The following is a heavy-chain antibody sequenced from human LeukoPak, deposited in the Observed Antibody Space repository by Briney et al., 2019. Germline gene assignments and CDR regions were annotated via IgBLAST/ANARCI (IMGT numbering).Heavy chain of an antibody. D-gene: IGHD1-26*01. J-gene: IGHJ5*02. CDR2: IYHSGST. Sequence: SETLSLTCAVSGGSISSGGYSWSWIRQPPGKGLEWIGYIYHSGSTYYNPSLKSRVTISVDRSKNQFSLKLSSVTAADTAVYYCARGIVGAIRLNWFDPWGQGTLVTVSS. CDR1: GGSISSGGYS. V-gene: IGHV4-30-2*01. CDR3: ARGIVGAIRLNWFDP.